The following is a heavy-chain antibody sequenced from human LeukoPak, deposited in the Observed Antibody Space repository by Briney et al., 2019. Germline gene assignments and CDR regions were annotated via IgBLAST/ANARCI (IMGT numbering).Heavy chain of an antibody. CDR1: GFTFSSYA. D-gene: IGHD3-3*01. V-gene: IGHV3-30*04. J-gene: IGHJ1*01. CDR2: ISYDGSNK. CDR3: AKDFERFLEWLFPEGRYFQH. Sequence: PGGSLRLSCAASGFTFSSYAMHWVRQAPGKGLEWVAVISYDGSNKHYADSVRGRFTISRDNSKNTLYLQMNSLRAEDTAVYYCAKDFERFLEWLFPEGRYFQHWGQGTLVTVSS.